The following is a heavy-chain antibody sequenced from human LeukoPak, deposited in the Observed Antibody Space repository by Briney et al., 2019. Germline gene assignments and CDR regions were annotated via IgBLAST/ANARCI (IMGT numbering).Heavy chain of an antibody. J-gene: IGHJ5*02. CDR1: RVSMNTWCSY. CDR3: ARGRSYGFVFHP. Sequence: PSETLSLTCCVWRVSMNTWCSYWTWIRQPPGKGLEWIGYKYYSGSTRYNSSLRSRLTISLDSSKNQFSLRLTSVTAAHTAVYDCARGRSYGFVFHPWGPGTLVIVSS. V-gene: IGHV4-61*01. D-gene: IGHD3-16*01. CDR2: KYYSGST.